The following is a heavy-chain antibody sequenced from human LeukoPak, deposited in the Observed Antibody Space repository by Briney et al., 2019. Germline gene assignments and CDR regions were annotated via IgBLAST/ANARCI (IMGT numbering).Heavy chain of an antibody. D-gene: IGHD4-11*01. Sequence: ASVKVSCKASGYTFTRYYIHWVRQAPGQGLEWMGIINPSGGSTSYAQKSQGRVTMTRDTSTSTVYMELSSLRSVDTAVYYCAGTDYKTYFDYWGQGTPVTVSS. CDR1: GYTFTRYY. CDR2: INPSGGST. CDR3: AGTDYKTYFDY. J-gene: IGHJ4*02. V-gene: IGHV1-46*03.